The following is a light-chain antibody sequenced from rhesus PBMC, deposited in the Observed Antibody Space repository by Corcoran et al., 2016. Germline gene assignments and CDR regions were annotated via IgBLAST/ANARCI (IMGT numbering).Light chain of an antibody. CDR3: QPYYSTPLT. CDR1: QGITND. J-gene: IGKJ4*01. V-gene: IGKV1-25*01. Sequence: DIQMTQSPSSLSASVGDRVTITCRASQGITNDLAWYQQTPGETPKLLIYEASSLQSGIPSRFSGSGSGTVFTLTISSLQPKGFATYYCQPYYSTPLTFGGGTKVEIK. CDR2: EAS.